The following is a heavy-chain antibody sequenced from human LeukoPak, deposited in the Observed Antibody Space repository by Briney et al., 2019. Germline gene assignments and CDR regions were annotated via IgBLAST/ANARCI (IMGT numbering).Heavy chain of an antibody. Sequence: ASVKVSCKASGYTFTSYGISWVRQAPGQGLEWMGWISAYNGNTNYAQKLQGRVTMTTDTSTSTAYMELRSLRSDDTAVYYCARDTSGSGNWYDYVWGSYRHDYWGQGTLVTVSS. V-gene: IGHV1-18*01. CDR3: ARDTSGSGNWYDYVWGSYRHDY. J-gene: IGHJ4*02. CDR2: ISAYNGNT. D-gene: IGHD3-16*02. CDR1: GYTFTSYG.